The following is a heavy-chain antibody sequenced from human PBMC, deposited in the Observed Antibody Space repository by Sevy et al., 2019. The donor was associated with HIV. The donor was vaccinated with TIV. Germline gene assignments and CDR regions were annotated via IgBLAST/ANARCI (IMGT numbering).Heavy chain of an antibody. CDR2: ISSDGGST. CDR1: GFTLSSYG. J-gene: IGHJ4*02. D-gene: IGHD4-17*01. Sequence: GGSLRLSCSASGFTLSSYGMHWVRQAPGKGLEYVSAISSDGGSTYYAVSVKGRFTISRENSKNRLYLQMSSLEAEDTAVYYCVKSLPTVTRFDYWGQGTLVTVSS. V-gene: IGHV3-64D*06. CDR3: VKSLPTVTRFDY.